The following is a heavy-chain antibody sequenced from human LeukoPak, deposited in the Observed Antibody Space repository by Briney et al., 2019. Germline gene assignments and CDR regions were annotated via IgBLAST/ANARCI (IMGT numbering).Heavy chain of an antibody. Sequence: SVKVSCKASGGTFSSYAISWVRQAPGQGLEWMGRIIPILGIANYAQKFQGRVTITADKSTSTAYMELSSLRSEDTAVYYCARVMVRGPSDYYYSMDVWGQGTTVTVSS. CDR3: ARVMVRGPSDYYYSMDV. CDR1: GGTFSSYA. J-gene: IGHJ6*02. CDR2: IIPILGIA. V-gene: IGHV1-69*04. D-gene: IGHD3-10*01.